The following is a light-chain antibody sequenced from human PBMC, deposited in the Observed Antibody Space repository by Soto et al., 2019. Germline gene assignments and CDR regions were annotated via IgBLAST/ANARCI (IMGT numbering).Light chain of an antibody. Sequence: EIVLTQSPGTLSFSPGERATLCCRGGQSVSSNYLTWYQQRPGQAPRLLIYGASNRATGIPDRFTGSASGTDFTLTISRLEPEDFAVYYCQQYGTSPTMYTFGQGTKLEIK. CDR3: QQYGTSPTMYT. V-gene: IGKV3-20*01. CDR1: QSVSSNY. CDR2: GAS. J-gene: IGKJ2*01.